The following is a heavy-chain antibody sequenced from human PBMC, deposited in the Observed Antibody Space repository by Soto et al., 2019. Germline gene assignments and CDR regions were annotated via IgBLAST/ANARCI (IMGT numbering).Heavy chain of an antibody. CDR2: INAGNGDT. Sequence: QVQLVQSGAEVKKPGASVKVSCKASGYTFISYAMHWVRQAPGHSLEWMGWINAGNGDTRYSQTFQGRVSFTRDTAASTAYMELSSLTYDDTAIYYWADGGGCSRYWGQGTLVTVSS. CDR3: ADGGGCSRY. V-gene: IGHV1-3*01. D-gene: IGHD2-15*01. J-gene: IGHJ4*02. CDR1: GYTFISYA.